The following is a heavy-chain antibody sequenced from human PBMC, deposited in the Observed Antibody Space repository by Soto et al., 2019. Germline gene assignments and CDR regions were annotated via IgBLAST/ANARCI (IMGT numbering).Heavy chain of an antibody. CDR1: GFIFSDYG. CDR2: ISNNSSHE. Sequence: QVEVVQSGGGVVQPGKSVRLSCKASGFIFSDYGVHWARQAPGKGLQWVAFISNNSSHEYYADSVKGRFTISRDNSQNTVYLHLKSVRPEDTAVYYGVPNFDYWGQGTRVNVSP. CDR3: VPNFDY. V-gene: IGHV3-30*03. J-gene: IGHJ4*02.